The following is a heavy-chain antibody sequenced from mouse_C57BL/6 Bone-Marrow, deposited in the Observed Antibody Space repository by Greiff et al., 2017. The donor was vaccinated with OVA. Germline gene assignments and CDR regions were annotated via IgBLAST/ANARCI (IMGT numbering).Heavy chain of an antibody. CDR1: GYTFTSYW. D-gene: IGHD2-12*01. CDR3: AAYDGAY. V-gene: IGHV1-59*01. Sequence: QVQLQQPGAELVRPGTSVKLSCKASGYTFTSYWMHWVKQRPGQGLEWIGVIDPSDSYTNYNQKFKGKATLTVDTSSSTAYMQLSSLTSEDSAVYYCAAYDGAYWGQGTLVTVSA. J-gene: IGHJ3*01. CDR2: IDPSDSYT.